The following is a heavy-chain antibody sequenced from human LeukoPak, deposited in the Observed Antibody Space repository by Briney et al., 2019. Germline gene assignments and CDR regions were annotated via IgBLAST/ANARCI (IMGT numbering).Heavy chain of an antibody. D-gene: IGHD2-2*01. CDR2: ISGSCGST. Sequence: GGSLRLSCAASGFTFSSYAMSWVRQAPGKGLEWVSAISGSCGSTYYADSVKGRFTISRDNSKNTLYLQMNSLRAEDTAVYYCAKVRNGYCSSTSCPFDYWGQGTLVTVSS. V-gene: IGHV3-23*01. CDR1: GFTFSSYA. J-gene: IGHJ4*02. CDR3: AKVRNGYCSSTSCPFDY.